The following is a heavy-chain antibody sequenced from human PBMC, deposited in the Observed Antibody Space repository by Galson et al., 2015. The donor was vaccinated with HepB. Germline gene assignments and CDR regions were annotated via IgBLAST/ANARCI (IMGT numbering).Heavy chain of an antibody. D-gene: IGHD3-22*01. V-gene: IGHV3-23*01. CDR3: TKDSSSGYPHYFDY. J-gene: IGHJ4*02. CDR1: GFIFSNYA. CDR2: ISDGT. Sequence: SLRLSCAASGFIFSNYAMTWVRQASGKGLEWVSTISDGTYYADSVKGRFTISRDNSKNTLYQQMNSLRADDTAVYYCTKDSSSGYPHYFDYWGQGTLVTVSS.